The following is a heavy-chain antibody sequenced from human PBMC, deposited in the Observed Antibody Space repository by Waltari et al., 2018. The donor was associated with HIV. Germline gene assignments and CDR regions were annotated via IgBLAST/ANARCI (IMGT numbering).Heavy chain of an antibody. D-gene: IGHD4-17*01. V-gene: IGHV3-23*01. J-gene: IGHJ4*02. CDR1: GFTFSSYD. Sequence: EVQLLESGGGLVQPGGSLRLSCAASGFTFSSYDMSWVRQAPGKGLEWVSAISGSGGSTYYADSVKGRFTISRDNSKNTLYLQMNSLRAEDTAVYYCANPVGDYGRPWDYWGQGTLVTVSS. CDR3: ANPVGDYGRPWDY. CDR2: ISGSGGST.